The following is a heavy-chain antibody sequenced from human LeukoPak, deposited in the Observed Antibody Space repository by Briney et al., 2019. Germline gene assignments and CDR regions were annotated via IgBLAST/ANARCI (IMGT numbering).Heavy chain of an antibody. V-gene: IGHV4-34*01. CDR1: GGSFSGYY. CDR3: ARGLKPSKRWYYFDY. CDR2: INHSGST. Sequence: SETLSLTCAVYGGSFSGYYWSWIRQPPGNGLEWIGEINHSGSTNYNPSLKSRVTISVDTSKNQFSLKLSSVTAADTAVYYCARGLKPSKRWYYFDYWGQGTLVTVSS. J-gene: IGHJ4*02. D-gene: IGHD4-23*01.